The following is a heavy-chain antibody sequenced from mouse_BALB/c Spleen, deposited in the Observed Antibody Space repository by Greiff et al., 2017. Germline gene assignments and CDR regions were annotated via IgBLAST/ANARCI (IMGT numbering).Heavy chain of an antibody. J-gene: IGHJ2*01. CDR3: NAILRRNAVDY. CDR1: GFYFKDYY. CDR2: IDPENGDT. Sequence: VQLQQSGAELVRSGASVKLSCTASGFYFKDYYMHWVKQRPEQGLEWIGWIDPENGDTEYATKFQGKATMTADTSSNKAYLQLSSLTSEDTAVSYYNAILRRNAVDYWGQGTTLTVSS. D-gene: IGHD2-4*01. V-gene: IGHV14-4*02.